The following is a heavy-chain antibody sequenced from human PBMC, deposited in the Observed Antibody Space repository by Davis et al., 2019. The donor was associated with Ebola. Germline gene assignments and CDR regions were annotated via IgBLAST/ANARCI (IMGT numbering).Heavy chain of an antibody. V-gene: IGHV4-34*01. CDR1: GGSFSGYY. D-gene: IGHD5-12*01. CDR3: ARHVTGYSGYGNFDY. Sequence: MPSETLSLTCAVYGGSFSGYYWSWIRQPPGKGLEWIGSIYYSGSTYYNPSLKSRVTISVDTSKNQFSLKLSSVTAADTAVYYCARHVTGYSGYGNFDYWGQGTLVTVSS. J-gene: IGHJ4*02. CDR2: IYYSGST.